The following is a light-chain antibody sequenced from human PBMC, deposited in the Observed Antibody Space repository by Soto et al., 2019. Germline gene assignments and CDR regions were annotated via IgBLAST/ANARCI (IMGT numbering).Light chain of an antibody. V-gene: IGKV1-5*01. Sequence: DIQMTQSPSTLSASVGARVTITCRVSQSILTWLAWYQQKPGKAPKLLIYDASNLQSGVPSRFSGSVSGTEFTLTISSLQPDDFATYYCQQYKSYSPITFGQGTRLEIK. CDR1: QSILTW. CDR2: DAS. J-gene: IGKJ5*01. CDR3: QQYKSYSPIT.